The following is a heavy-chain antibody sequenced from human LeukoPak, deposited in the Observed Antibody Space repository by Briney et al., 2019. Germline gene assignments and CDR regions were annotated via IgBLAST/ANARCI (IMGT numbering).Heavy chain of an antibody. CDR2: ITFNGGRT. V-gene: IGHV3-23*01. J-gene: IGHJ6*02. Sequence: GGSLRLSCAASGFSFSSHWVHWVRQAPGKGPEWVSAITFNGGRTFYADSVKGRFTISRDNSKNTLYLQMNSLRAEDTAVYYCARERGATTLSYYGMDVWGQGTTVTVSS. D-gene: IGHD1-26*01. CDR3: ARERGATTLSYYGMDV. CDR1: GFSFSSHW.